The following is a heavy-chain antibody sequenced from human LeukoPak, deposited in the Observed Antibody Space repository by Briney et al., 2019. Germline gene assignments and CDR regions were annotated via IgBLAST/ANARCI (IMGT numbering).Heavy chain of an antibody. CDR3: AILGSYSNYHYYYGMDV. CDR1: GGTFSSYA. J-gene: IGHJ6*02. D-gene: IGHD4-11*01. V-gene: IGHV1-69*13. Sequence: SVKVSCKASGGTFSSYAISWVRQAPGQGLEWMGGIIPIFGTANYAQRFQGRVTITADESTSTAYMELSSLRSEDTAVYYCAILGSYSNYHYYYGMDVWGQGTTVTVSS. CDR2: IIPIFGTA.